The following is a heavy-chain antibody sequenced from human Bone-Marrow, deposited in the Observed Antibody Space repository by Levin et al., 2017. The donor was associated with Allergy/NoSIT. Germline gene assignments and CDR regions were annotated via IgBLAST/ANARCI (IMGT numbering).Heavy chain of an antibody. V-gene: IGHV3-30*04. CDR1: GFTFNLFA. CDR3: ARGLYCSNGRCYNGFEI. CDR2: ISDDGSDK. J-gene: IGHJ3*02. D-gene: IGHD2-8*01. Sequence: GGSLRLSCTASGFTFNLFAFNWVRQSPGKGLEWVAFISDDGSDKSYTDSVNGRFTISRDDLKDTVYLQMNSLKPDDTAIYYCARGLYCSNGRCYNGFEIWGRGTMVTVSS.